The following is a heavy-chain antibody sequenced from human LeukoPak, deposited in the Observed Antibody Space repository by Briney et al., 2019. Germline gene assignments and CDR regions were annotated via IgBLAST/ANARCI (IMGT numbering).Heavy chain of an antibody. Sequence: PSETLSLTCAVYGGSFSGYYWSWIRQPPGKGLEWIGEINHIGSTNYNPSLKSRVTISVDTSKNQFSLKLSSVTAADTAVYYCARGVGYSYGYRTYYYYYMDVWGKGTAVTVSS. CDR1: GGSFSGYY. CDR2: INHIGST. CDR3: ARGVGYSYGYRTYYYYYMDV. V-gene: IGHV4-34*01. J-gene: IGHJ6*03. D-gene: IGHD5-18*01.